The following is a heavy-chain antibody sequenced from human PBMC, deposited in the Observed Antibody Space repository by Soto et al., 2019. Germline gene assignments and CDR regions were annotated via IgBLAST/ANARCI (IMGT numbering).Heavy chain of an antibody. J-gene: IGHJ4*02. CDR1: GFTFSSYG. CDR2: ISYDGSNK. V-gene: IGHV3-30*03. D-gene: IGHD6-13*01. Sequence: GGSLRLSCAASGFTFSSYGMHWVRQAPGKGLEWVAVISYDGSNKYYADSVKGRFTISRDNSKNTLYLQMNSLRAEDTAVYYCATGTIAAAGPNPLGYHDYWGQGTLVTVSS. CDR3: ATGTIAAAGPNPLGYHDY.